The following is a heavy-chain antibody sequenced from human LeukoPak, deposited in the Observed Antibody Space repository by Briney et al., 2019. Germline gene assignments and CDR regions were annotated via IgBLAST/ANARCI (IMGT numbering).Heavy chain of an antibody. D-gene: IGHD6-19*01. CDR3: ARAKFEWLEFDY. V-gene: IGHV1-18*01. CDR2: ISAYNGNT. CDR1: GYTFTSYG. J-gene: IGHJ4*02. Sequence: ASVKVSCKASGYTFTSYGISWVRQAHGQGLEWMGWISAYNGNTNYAQKLQGRVTMTTDTSTSTAYMELRSLRSDDTAVYYCARAKFEWLEFDYWGQGTLVTVSS.